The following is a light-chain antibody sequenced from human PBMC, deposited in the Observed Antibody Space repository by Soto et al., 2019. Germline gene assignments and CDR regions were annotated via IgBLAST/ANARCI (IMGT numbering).Light chain of an antibody. J-gene: IGKJ4*01. CDR3: QQRYNWPLT. CDR1: QSLSSS. CDR2: GAS. Sequence: EIVLTQSPATLSLSPGERATLSCRASQSLSSSLAWYQQKPGQAPRLLIYGASNGATGIPARFIGTGSGTDFTLTISSLEPEDFAVYYCQQRYNWPLTFGGGTKVEIK. V-gene: IGKV3-11*01.